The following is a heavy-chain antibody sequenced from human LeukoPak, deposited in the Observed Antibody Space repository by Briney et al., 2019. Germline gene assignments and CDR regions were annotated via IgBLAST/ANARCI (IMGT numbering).Heavy chain of an antibody. J-gene: IGHJ3*02. Sequence: SETLSLTCTVSGGSISSGSYYWSWIRQPPGKGLEWIGYIYYSGSTDYNPSLKSRVTISVDTSKNQFSLKLSSVTAADTAVYYCARLLTGTTYAFDIWGQGTMVTVSS. CDR1: GGSISSGSYY. CDR3: ARLLTGTTYAFDI. D-gene: IGHD1-20*01. V-gene: IGHV4-61*01. CDR2: IYYSGST.